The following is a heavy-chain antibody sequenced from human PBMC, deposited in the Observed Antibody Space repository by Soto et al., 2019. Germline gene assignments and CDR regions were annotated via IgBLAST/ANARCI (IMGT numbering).Heavy chain of an antibody. CDR1: GGSISSYY. Sequence: QVQLQESGPGLVKPSETLSLTCTVSGGSISSYYWSWIRQPPGKGLEWIGYIYYSGSTNYNPSLKSRVTISVDTAKNQFSLKLTSVTAADTAVYYCAIQVPGPYGSGSYFDYWGQGTLVTVSS. J-gene: IGHJ4*02. CDR2: IYYSGST. CDR3: AIQVPGPYGSGSYFDY. D-gene: IGHD3-10*01. V-gene: IGHV4-59*08.